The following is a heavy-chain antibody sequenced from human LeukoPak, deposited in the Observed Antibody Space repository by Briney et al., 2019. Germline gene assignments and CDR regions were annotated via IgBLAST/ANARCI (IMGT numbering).Heavy chain of an antibody. J-gene: IGHJ4*02. Sequence: SGGSLRLSCAASGFTFSSYWMSWVRQAPGKGMEWVANIKKDGGEKYYLDPVKGRFTISRDNAKNSLYLQMNSLGAEDTAVYYCARAPIIVVPARGPTYFDYWGPGTLVAVSS. CDR3: ARAPIIVVPARGPTYFDY. CDR1: GFTFSSYW. CDR2: IKKDGGEK. D-gene: IGHD2-2*01. V-gene: IGHV3-7*04.